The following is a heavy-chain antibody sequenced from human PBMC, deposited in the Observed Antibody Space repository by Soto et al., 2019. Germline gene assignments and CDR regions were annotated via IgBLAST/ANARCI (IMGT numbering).Heavy chain of an antibody. J-gene: IGHJ3*02. CDR1: GFTFSSYA. CDR3: AKAFDDSSGYYPFDAFDI. Sequence: SLRLSCAASGFTFSSYAMSWVRQAPGKGLEWVSAISGSGGSTYYADSVKGRFTISRDNSKNTLYLQMNSLRAEDTAVYYCAKAFDDSSGYYPFDAFDIWGQGTMVTVSS. D-gene: IGHD3-22*01. CDR2: ISGSGGST. V-gene: IGHV3-23*01.